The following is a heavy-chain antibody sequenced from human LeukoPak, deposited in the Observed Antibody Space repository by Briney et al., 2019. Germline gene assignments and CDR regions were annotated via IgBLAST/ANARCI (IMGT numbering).Heavy chain of an antibody. Sequence: GASVKVSCKASGGTFSSYTISWVRQAPGQGLEWMGRIIPILGIANYAQKFQGRVTITADKSTSTAYMELSSLRSEDTAVYYCARGPLYYYGSGRYQLDYWGQGALVTVSS. CDR2: IIPILGIA. CDR1: GGTFSSYT. D-gene: IGHD3-10*01. V-gene: IGHV1-69*02. J-gene: IGHJ4*02. CDR3: ARGPLYYYGSGRYQLDY.